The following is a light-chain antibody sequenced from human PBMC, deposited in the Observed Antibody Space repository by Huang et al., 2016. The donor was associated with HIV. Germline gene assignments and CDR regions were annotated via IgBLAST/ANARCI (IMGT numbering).Light chain of an antibody. J-gene: IGKJ3*01. CDR2: GAS. V-gene: IGKV3-20*01. CDR3: QVYGTSPPGP. CDR1: QSVSGSY. Sequence: EIMLTQSPGTLSLSPGERATLSCRASQSVSGSYLAWYQQKPGQAPRLLIYGASSRATGSPDRFSGSGSGTDFTLTITRLEPEDTALYYCQVYGTSPPGPFGPGATVHIK.